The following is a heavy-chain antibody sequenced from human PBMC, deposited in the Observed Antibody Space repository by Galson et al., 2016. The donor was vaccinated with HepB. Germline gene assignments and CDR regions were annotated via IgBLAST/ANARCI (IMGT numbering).Heavy chain of an antibody. CDR2: ISTNNGNT. Sequence: SVKVSCKASGYSLSTYTITWVRQAPGQGLEWMAWISTNNGNTHYSRKFQDRLTLSADALTNTAYMELRSLRSDDTAVYYCARDHLAYCSGSTCPPFDFWGQGTLVTVSS. V-gene: IGHV1-18*01. CDR3: ARDHLAYCSGSTCPPFDF. J-gene: IGHJ4*02. CDR1: GYSLSTYT. D-gene: IGHD2-15*01.